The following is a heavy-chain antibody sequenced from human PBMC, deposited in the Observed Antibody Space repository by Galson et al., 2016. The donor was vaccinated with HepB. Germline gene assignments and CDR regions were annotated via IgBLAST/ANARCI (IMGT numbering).Heavy chain of an antibody. CDR3: ARGYYDFWSGSRSLDC. CDR1: GGSISSGDYY. CDR2: IYYSGST. Sequence: TLSLTCTVSGGSISSGDYYWSWIRQPPGKGLEWIGYIYYSGSTCYNPSLKSRVTMSVDTSKNQFSLRLSSVTAADTAVYYCARGYYDFWSGSRSLDCWGQGTLVTVSS. J-gene: IGHJ4*02. V-gene: IGHV4-30-4*01. D-gene: IGHD3-3*01.